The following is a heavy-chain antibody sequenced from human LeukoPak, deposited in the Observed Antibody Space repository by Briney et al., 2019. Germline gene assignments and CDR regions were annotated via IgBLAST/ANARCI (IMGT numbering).Heavy chain of an antibody. V-gene: IGHV3-48*01. CDR1: GFTFSSYS. J-gene: IGHJ4*02. CDR2: ISGNSGNI. D-gene: IGHD6-19*01. Sequence: PGGSLRLSCAASGFTFSSYSMNWVRQAPGKGLEWISYISGNSGNIHYADSVEGRFTISRDNAKNSLYLQMDSLRVEDTAFYYCAKDNRRHYTSGPNPDSLHWGQGALVTVSS. CDR3: AKDNRRHYTSGPNPDSLH.